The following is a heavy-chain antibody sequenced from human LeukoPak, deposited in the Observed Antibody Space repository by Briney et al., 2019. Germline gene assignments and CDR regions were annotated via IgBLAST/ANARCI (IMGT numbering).Heavy chain of an antibody. CDR3: ARVWDYYMDV. Sequence: PGGSRRLSCPASGFTFISYTMNWFGQAPGKGREWVSSISSSSSYIYYADSVKGRFTISRDNAKNSLYLQMNSLRAEDTAVYYCARVWDYYMDVWGKGTTVTVSS. CDR1: GFTFISYT. J-gene: IGHJ6*03. D-gene: IGHD3-10*01. CDR2: ISSSSSYI. V-gene: IGHV3-21*01.